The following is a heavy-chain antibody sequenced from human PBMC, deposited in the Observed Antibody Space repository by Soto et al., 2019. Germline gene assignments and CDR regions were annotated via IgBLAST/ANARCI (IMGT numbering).Heavy chain of an antibody. J-gene: IGHJ3*01. Sequence: QVQLVQSGAEVKKPGSSVKVSCKASGGTFSSYAISWVRQAPGQGLEWMGGIIPIFGTANYAQKFQGRVTITADESTSTAYMELSSLRSEDTAVYYCARYAVWLQLRTGAFDLWGQGTMVTVSS. D-gene: IGHD5-12*01. CDR2: IIPIFGTA. CDR1: GGTFSSYA. V-gene: IGHV1-69*01. CDR3: ARYAVWLQLRTGAFDL.